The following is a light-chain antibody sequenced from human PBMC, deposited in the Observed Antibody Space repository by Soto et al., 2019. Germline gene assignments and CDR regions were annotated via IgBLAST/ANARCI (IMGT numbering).Light chain of an antibody. CDR2: EVS. CDR1: RSDVGAYNY. Sequence: QSALTQPAAVSGSPGQSITISCTGTRSDVGAYNYGSWYQQHPGKAPKLMIYEVSNRPSGVSNRFSGSKSGNTASLTISGLQAEDEAEYYCSSYTSSSTLGVFGGGTKLTVL. V-gene: IGLV2-14*01. J-gene: IGLJ2*01. CDR3: SSYTSSSTLGV.